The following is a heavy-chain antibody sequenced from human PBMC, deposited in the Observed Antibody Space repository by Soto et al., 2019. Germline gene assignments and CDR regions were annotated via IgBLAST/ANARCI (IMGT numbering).Heavy chain of an antibody. J-gene: IGHJ6*02. CDR2: ISWDGGST. CDR1: GFTFDDYT. V-gene: IGHV3-43*01. CDR3: AKDICGLQPLYCYGMDV. D-gene: IGHD2-21*01. Sequence: GGSLRLSCAASGFTFDDYTMHWVRQAPGKGLEWVSLISWDGGSTYYADSVKGRFTISRDNSKNSLYLQMNSLRTEDTALYYCAKDICGLQPLYCYGMDVWGQGTTVTVSS.